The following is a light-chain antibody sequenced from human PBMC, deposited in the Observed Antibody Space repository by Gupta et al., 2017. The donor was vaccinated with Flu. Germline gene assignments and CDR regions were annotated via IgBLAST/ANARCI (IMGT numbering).Light chain of an antibody. CDR3: QQYYSTPYT. Sequence: CKSSQCVLYSSNDKSYLAWYQQKPGQAPKLLIYEASTRESGVPDRFSGSGSGTDFTLTISSLQAEDVAVYYCQQYYSTPYTFGQGTKLEIK. CDR2: EAS. CDR1: QCVLYSSNDKSY. V-gene: IGKV4-1*01. J-gene: IGKJ2*01.